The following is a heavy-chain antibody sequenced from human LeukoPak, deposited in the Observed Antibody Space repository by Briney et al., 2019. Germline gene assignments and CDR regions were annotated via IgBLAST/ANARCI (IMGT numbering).Heavy chain of an antibody. CDR2: INHNGNVN. J-gene: IGHJ6*02. CDR1: GFTFSSYW. Sequence: GGSLRLSCAASGFTFSSYWMNWARQAPGKGLEWVASINHNGNVNYYADSVKGRFTISRDNAKNSLYLQMSNLRAEDTAVYFCARGGGLDIWGQGATVTVSS. D-gene: IGHD3-16*01. V-gene: IGHV3-7*03. CDR3: ARGGGLDI.